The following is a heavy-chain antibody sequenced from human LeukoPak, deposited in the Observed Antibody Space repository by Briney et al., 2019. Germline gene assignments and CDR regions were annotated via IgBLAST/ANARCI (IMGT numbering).Heavy chain of an antibody. V-gene: IGHV5-51*01. CDR1: GYTFTSSW. CDR2: IYPADSDT. D-gene: IGHD2-15*01. CDR3: ARRYCSGGTCYFDY. Sequence: GESLKISCQVSGYTFTSSWIGWLRQMPGKGLEWMGIIYPADSDTRYKPSFEGQVTISADKSISTAYLQWSSLKASDTAMYYCARRYCSGGTCYFDYWGQGTLVTVSS. J-gene: IGHJ4*02.